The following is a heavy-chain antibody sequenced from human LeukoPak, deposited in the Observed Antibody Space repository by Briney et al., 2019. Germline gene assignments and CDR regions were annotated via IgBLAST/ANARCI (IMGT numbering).Heavy chain of an antibody. CDR3: LRVRDGGAADH. Sequence: QPGGSLRLSCAASGFTFSDYWMQWVRQVPGKGLVWLTRTNRDESSTTYADSVKGRFTISRDNAKNTLYLEMNSLRAEDTGLYHCLRVRDGGAADHWGQGTLVTVSS. V-gene: IGHV3-74*01. CDR2: TNRDESST. CDR1: GFTFSDYW. J-gene: IGHJ4*02. D-gene: IGHD4-23*01.